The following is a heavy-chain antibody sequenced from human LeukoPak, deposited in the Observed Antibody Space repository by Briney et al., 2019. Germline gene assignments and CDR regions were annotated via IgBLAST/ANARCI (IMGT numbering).Heavy chain of an antibody. CDR2: IYYSGST. CDR3: ARGGFIAAAEAFDI. J-gene: IGHJ3*02. V-gene: IGHV4-59*01. Sequence: PSETLSLTCTVSGGSISNYYWSWIRQPPGKGLEWIGYIYYSGSTNYNPSLKSRVTVSVDTSKNQFSLKLSSVTAADTAVYYCARGGFIAAAEAFDIWGQGTMVTVSS. D-gene: IGHD6-13*01. CDR1: GGSISNYY.